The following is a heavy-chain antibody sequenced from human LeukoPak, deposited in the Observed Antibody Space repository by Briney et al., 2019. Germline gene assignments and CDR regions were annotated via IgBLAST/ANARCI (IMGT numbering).Heavy chain of an antibody. CDR2: IYYSGST. Sequence: TLSLTCTVSGGSISSGDYYWSWIRQPPGKGLEWIGYIYYSGSTYYNPSLKSRVTISVDTSKNQFSLKLSSVTAADTAVHYCARDRGDTAMVTPRGFDLWGRGTLVTVSS. J-gene: IGHJ2*01. CDR1: GGSISSGDYY. CDR3: ARDRGDTAMVTPRGFDL. V-gene: IGHV4-30-4*01. D-gene: IGHD5-18*01.